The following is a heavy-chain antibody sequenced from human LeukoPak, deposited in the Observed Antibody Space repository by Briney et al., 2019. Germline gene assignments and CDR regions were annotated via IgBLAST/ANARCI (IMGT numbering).Heavy chain of an antibody. V-gene: IGHV1-2*02. J-gene: IGHJ4*02. CDR1: GYTFTGYH. CDR2: INPNSGGT. D-gene: IGHD3-10*01. CDR3: ARGEYYGSGSWVDY. Sequence: GASVKVSCKASGYTFTGYHIHWVRQAPGQGLEWMGRINPNSGGTNYAQKFQGRVTMTRDTSISTAYMELSRLRYDDTAVYYCARGEYYGSGSWVDYWGQGTLVTVSS.